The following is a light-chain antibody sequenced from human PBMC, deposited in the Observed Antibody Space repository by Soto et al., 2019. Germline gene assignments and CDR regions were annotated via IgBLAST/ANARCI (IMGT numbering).Light chain of an antibody. J-gene: IGLJ1*01. CDR3: SSYTSSSTLS. CDR2: DVS. CDR1: SSDVGGYNY. Sequence: QSVLTQPASVSGSPGQSITISCTGTSSDVGGYNYVSWYQQHPGKAPKLMIYDVSNRPSGVFNRFSGSKSGNTASLTISGLQAEDEADYYCSSYTSSSTLSFGTGTKVTVL. V-gene: IGLV2-14*01.